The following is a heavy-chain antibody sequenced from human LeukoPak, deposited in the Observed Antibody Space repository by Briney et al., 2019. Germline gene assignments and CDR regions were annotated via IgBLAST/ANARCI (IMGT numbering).Heavy chain of an antibody. V-gene: IGHV3-66*01. CDR1: GFTVSSNY. J-gene: IGHJ4*02. CDR3: ARTVSRYCSGGSCYSGY. D-gene: IGHD2-15*01. CDR2: IYSGGST. Sequence: PGGSLRLSCAASGFTVSSNYMSWVRQAPGKGLEWVSVIYSGGSTYYADSVKGRFTISRDNSKNTLYLQMNSLRAEDTAVYYCARTVSRYCSGGSCYSGYWGQGTLVTVSS.